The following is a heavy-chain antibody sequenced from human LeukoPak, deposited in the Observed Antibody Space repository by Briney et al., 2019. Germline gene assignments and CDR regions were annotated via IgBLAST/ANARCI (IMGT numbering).Heavy chain of an antibody. V-gene: IGHV1-2*02. D-gene: IGHD6-13*01. CDR1: GYTFTGYY. J-gene: IGHJ4*02. CDR2: INPNSGGT. CDR3: ARLKGQQLDRGLDY. Sequence: GASVKVSCKASGYTFTGYYMHWVRQAPGQGLEWMGWINPNSGGTNYAQKFQGRVTMTRDKSISTAYLQWSSLKASDTAMYYCARLKGQQLDRGLDYWGQGTLVTVSS.